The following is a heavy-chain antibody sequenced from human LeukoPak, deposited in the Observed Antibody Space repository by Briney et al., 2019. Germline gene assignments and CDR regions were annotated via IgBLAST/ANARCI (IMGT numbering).Heavy chain of an antibody. CDR2: ISWNSGSI. CDR1: GFTFSSYS. CDR3: AKDIAYSGYDSGHDY. Sequence: PGGSLRLSCAASGFTFSSYSMNWVRQAPGKGLEWVSGISWNSGSIGYADSVKGRFTISRDNAKNSLYLQMNSLRAEDTALYYCAKDIAYSGYDSGHDYWGQGTLVTVSS. D-gene: IGHD5-12*01. V-gene: IGHV3-9*01. J-gene: IGHJ4*02.